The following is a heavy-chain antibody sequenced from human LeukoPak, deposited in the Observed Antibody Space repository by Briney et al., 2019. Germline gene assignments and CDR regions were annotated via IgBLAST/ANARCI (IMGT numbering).Heavy chain of an antibody. D-gene: IGHD3-22*01. CDR3: ARVHSSSILWIDS. J-gene: IGHJ4*02. V-gene: IGHV1-69*05. CDR2: IIPIFGIT. Sequence: SVKVSCKASGGTFSSYAVSWVRQAPGQGLEWMGGIIPIFGITNYAQKFQGRVTITTDESRSTAYMELSSLRSEDTAVYYCARVHSSSILWIDSWGQGTLVNVSS. CDR1: GGTFSSYA.